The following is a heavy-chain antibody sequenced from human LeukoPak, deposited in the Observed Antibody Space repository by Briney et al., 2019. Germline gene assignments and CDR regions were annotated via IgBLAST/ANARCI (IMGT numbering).Heavy chain of an antibody. D-gene: IGHD3-10*01. Sequence: PSETLSLTCAVSGGSISSGGYSWSWIRQPPGKGLEWIGYIYHSGSTYYNPSLKSRVTISVDRSKNQFSLKLSSATAADTAVYYCASSSGSYYYYYGMDVWGQGTTVTVSS. CDR1: GGSISSGGYS. CDR3: ASSSGSYYYYYGMDV. V-gene: IGHV4-30-2*01. J-gene: IGHJ6*02. CDR2: IYHSGST.